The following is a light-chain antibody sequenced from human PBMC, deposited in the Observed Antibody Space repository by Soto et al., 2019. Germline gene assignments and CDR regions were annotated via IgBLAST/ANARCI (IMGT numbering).Light chain of an antibody. CDR3: SSYTSSSTPCV. Sequence: QSVLTQPASVSGSPGQSITISCTGTSSDVGGYNYVSWYQQHPGKAPKLMIYEVSNRPSGVSNRFSGSKSGNTASLTISGLQAEDEADYYCSSYTSSSTPCVFGGGTKLTVL. CDR2: EVS. CDR1: SSDVGGYNY. J-gene: IGLJ3*02. V-gene: IGLV2-14*01.